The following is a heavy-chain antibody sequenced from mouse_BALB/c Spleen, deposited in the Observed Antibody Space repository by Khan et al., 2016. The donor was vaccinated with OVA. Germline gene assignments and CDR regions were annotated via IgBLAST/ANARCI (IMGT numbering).Heavy chain of an antibody. CDR3: VRDGAYHRNDGWFAY. J-gene: IGHJ3*01. V-gene: IGHV1-4*01. Sequence: VQLQESGAELARPGASVKMSCKASGYTFTSYTIHWIKLRPGQGLEWIGYINPSNGYTNYNQKFRDKATLTADKSSTTAYMQLSGLKSDDSAVYNCVRDGAYHRNDGWFAYWGQGTLVTVSA. CDR2: INPSNGYT. D-gene: IGHD2-14*01. CDR1: GYTFTSYT.